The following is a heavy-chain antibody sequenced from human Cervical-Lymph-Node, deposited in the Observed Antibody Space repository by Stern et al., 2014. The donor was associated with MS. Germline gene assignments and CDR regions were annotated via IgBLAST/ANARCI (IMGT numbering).Heavy chain of an antibody. V-gene: IGHV4-4*02. CDR1: GDSISSSNW. CDR2: IYHAGTT. D-gene: IGHD6-13*01. CDR3: VRALGSSSFRYWFDP. Sequence: VQLVESGPGLVKPSGTLSLTCAVSGDSISSSNWWSWVRQSPGKGLEWVGDIYHAGTTNYNSTLKSRLTISDNTSKHQSSLMFTSVTAADTAVYYCVRALGSSSFRYWFDPWGQGTLVIVSS. J-gene: IGHJ5*02.